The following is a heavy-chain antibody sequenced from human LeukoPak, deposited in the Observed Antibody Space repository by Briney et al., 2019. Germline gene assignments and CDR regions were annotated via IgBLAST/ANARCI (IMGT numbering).Heavy chain of an antibody. CDR3: AKVGYGDFRRYYYMDV. Sequence: PSETLSLTCTVSGGSISSYYWSWIRQPPGKGLEWIGYIYYSGSTNYNPSLKSRVTISVDTSQNQFSLRLTSVKAADTALYYCAKVGYGDFRRYYYMDVWGTGTTVIVSS. J-gene: IGHJ6*03. V-gene: IGHV4-59*12. CDR1: GGSISSYY. D-gene: IGHD4-17*01. CDR2: IYYSGST.